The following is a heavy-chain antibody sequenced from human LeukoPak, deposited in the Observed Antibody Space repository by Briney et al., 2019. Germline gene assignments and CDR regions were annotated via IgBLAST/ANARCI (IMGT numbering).Heavy chain of an antibody. V-gene: IGHV5-51*01. Sequence: GESLKISCKSSGYSFTSYWIGWVRQMPGKGLEWMGIIYPSDSDTRYSPSFQGQVIISADKSISTAYLQWSSLKASDTAMYYCTRVLLWFGDHYYFDYWGRGTLVTVSS. CDR3: TRVLLWFGDHYYFDY. J-gene: IGHJ4*02. D-gene: IGHD3-10*01. CDR2: IYPSDSDT. CDR1: GYSFTSYW.